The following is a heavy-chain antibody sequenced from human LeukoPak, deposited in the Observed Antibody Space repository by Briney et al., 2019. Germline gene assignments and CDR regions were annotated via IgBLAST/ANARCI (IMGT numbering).Heavy chain of an antibody. J-gene: IGHJ4*02. D-gene: IGHD3-22*01. CDR2: INSDESRT. V-gene: IGHV3-74*01. CDR1: GFTFSNYW. CDR3: ARVDYDSTYYFDY. Sequence: PGGPLRLSCAASGFTFSNYWMQWFRQAPGKGLVWFSRINSDESRTNYADSVKGRFTISRDNAKNTLYLQMSSLRDEDTAVYYCARVDYDSTYYFDYWGQGTLVTVSS.